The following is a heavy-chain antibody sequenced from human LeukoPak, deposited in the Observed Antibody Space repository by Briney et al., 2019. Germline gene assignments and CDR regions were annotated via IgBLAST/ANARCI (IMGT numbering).Heavy chain of an antibody. CDR1: GGSISSYY. Sequence: PSETLSLTCTVSGGSISSYYGSCIRQPPGKGLEWIGYIHYSGSTNYNPSLKSRVTISVDTSKNQFSLKLSSVTAADTAVYYCARVDEQWLVCDYWGQGTLVTVSS. CDR3: ARVDEQWLVCDY. J-gene: IGHJ4*02. D-gene: IGHD6-19*01. CDR2: IHYSGST. V-gene: IGHV4-59*01.